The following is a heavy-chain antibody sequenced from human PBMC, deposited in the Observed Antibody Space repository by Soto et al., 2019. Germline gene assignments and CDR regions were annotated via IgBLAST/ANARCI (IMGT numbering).Heavy chain of an antibody. CDR1: GFTFSSYG. V-gene: IGHV3-33*01. CDR3: ARPLLTYYYDSSGYYPLGY. Sequence: GGSLRLSCAASGFTFSSYGMHWVRQAPGKGLEWVAVIWYDGSNKYYADSVKGRFTISRDNSKNTLYLQMNSLRAEDTAVYYCARPLLTYYYDSSGYYPLGYWGQGTLVTVSS. J-gene: IGHJ4*02. D-gene: IGHD3-22*01. CDR2: IWYDGSNK.